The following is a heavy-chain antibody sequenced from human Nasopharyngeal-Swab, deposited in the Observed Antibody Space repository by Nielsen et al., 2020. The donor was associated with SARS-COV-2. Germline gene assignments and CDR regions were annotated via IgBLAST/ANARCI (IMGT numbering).Heavy chain of an antibody. V-gene: IGHV3-23*01. D-gene: IGHD3-22*01. CDR3: AKDEPYYDSSGYNYYYYYYMDV. CDR2: ISGSGGST. CDR1: GFTFSSYA. J-gene: IGHJ6*03. Sequence: VGSLRLSCAASGFTFSSYAMSWVRQAPGKGLEWVSAISGSGGSTYYADSVKGRFTISRDNSKNTLYLQMNSLRAEDTAVYYCAKDEPYYDSSGYNYYYYYYMDVWGKGTTVTVSS.